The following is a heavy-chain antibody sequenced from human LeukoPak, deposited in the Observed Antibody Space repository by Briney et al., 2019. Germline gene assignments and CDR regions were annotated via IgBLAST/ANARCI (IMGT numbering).Heavy chain of an antibody. CDR2: IYPGDSDT. CDR1: GYSFTSYW. J-gene: IGHJ4*02. CDR3: ARQAGAVAGTENYFDY. V-gene: IGHV5-51*01. Sequence: GESLKISCQGSGYSFTSYWIGWVRQMPGKGLEWMGIIYPGDSDTRYSPSFQGQVTISADKSISTAYLQWSSLKASDTAMYYCARQAGAVAGTENYFDYWGQGTLVTVSS. D-gene: IGHD6-19*01.